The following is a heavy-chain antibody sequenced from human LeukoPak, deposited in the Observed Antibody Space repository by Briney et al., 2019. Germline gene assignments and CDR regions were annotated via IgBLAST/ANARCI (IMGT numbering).Heavy chain of an antibody. D-gene: IGHD3-9*01. CDR2: MNPNSGNT. CDR1: GYTFTSYD. Sequence: ASVKVSCKASGYTFTSYDINWVRQATGQGLEWMGWMNPNSGNTGYAQKFQGRVTITRNTSISTAYMELSSLRSDDTAVYYCARDTDILTGYFVYWGQGTLVTVSS. CDR3: ARDTDILTGYFVY. J-gene: IGHJ4*02. V-gene: IGHV1-8*01.